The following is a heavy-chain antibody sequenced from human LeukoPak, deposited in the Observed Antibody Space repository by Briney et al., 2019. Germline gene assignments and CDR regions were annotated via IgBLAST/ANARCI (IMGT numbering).Heavy chain of an antibody. CDR1: GGSISNYY. J-gene: IGHJ5*02. CDR3: ARDRHGSGSAHSFDP. V-gene: IGHV4-59*01. D-gene: IGHD3-10*01. CDR2: IYSSGST. Sequence: PSETLSLTCSVSGGSISNYYWSWIRQPPGKGLEWIAYIYSSGSTNYNPSLKSRVTISVDTSKNQFSLKLSSVTTADTAIYCCARDRHGSGSAHSFDPWGQGTLVTVSS.